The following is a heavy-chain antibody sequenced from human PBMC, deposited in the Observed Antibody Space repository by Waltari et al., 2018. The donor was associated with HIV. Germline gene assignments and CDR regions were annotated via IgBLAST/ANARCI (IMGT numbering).Heavy chain of an antibody. J-gene: IGHJ6*03. D-gene: IGHD2-2*01. Sequence: QVQLVQSGAEVKKPGSSVKVSCKASGGTFSSYAISWVRQAPGQGLEWMGGIIPIFGTANYAQKFQGRVTITADESTSTAYMELSSLRSEDTAVYYCARVGCSSTSCQHTPKYYYYMDVWGKGTTVTVSS. CDR3: ARVGCSSTSCQHTPKYYYYMDV. CDR1: GGTFSSYA. CDR2: IIPIFGTA. V-gene: IGHV1-69*01.